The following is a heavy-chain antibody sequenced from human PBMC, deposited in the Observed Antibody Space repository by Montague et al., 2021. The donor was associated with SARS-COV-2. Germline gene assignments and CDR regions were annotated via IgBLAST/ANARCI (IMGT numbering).Heavy chain of an antibody. Sequence: SLRLSCAASGFTFSSYSMNWVRQAPGKGLEWVSSISSSSSYIYYADSVKGRFTISRDNAKNSLYLQMNSLRAEDTAVYYCARDMCYDILTGYYTYWGQGTLVTVSS. D-gene: IGHD3-9*01. V-gene: IGHV3-21*01. J-gene: IGHJ4*02. CDR3: ARDMCYDILTGYYTY. CDR2: ISSSSSYI. CDR1: GFTFSSYS.